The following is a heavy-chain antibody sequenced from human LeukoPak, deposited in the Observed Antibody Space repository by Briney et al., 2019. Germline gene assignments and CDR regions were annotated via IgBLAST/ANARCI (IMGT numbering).Heavy chain of an antibody. J-gene: IGHJ6*03. CDR3: ARERYAAMGDYYYYMDV. V-gene: IGHV4-39*07. CDR2: IYYSGST. Sequence: PSETLSLTCTVSGGSISSSSFYWGWIRQPPGKGLEWIGSIYYSGSTYYNPSLKSRVTISVDTSKNQFSLKLSSVTAADTAVYYCARERYAAMGDYYYYMDVWGKGTTVTVSS. CDR1: GGSISSSSFY. D-gene: IGHD5-18*01.